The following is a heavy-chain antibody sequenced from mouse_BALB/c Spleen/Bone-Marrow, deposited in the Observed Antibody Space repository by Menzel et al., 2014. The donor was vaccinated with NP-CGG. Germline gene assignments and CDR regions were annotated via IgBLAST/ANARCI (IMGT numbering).Heavy chain of an antibody. J-gene: IGHJ3*01. Sequence: DVKLVESGGGLVKSGGSLKLSCAASGFSFNSYGISWVRQTPEKRPEWVATISGGGSYTFYPDSVKGRFTISRDNAKNNLYLQLSSLRSEDTALYYCARHAYYDQTEVSFVYWGQGTLVTVSA. V-gene: IGHV5-9-2*01. D-gene: IGHD2-4*01. CDR3: ARHAYYDQTEVSFVY. CDR1: GFSFNSYG. CDR2: ISGGGSYT.